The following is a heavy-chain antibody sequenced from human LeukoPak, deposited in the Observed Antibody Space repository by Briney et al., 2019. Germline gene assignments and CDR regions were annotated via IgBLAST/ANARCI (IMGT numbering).Heavy chain of an antibody. D-gene: IGHD1-26*01. Sequence: ASVKVSCKASGYTFTGYYMHWVRQAPGQGLEWMGWINPNSGGTNYAQKFQGRVTMTRDTSISTAYMELSRLRSDDTAVYYCARGGATSRRGNWFDPWGQGTLVTVSS. CDR1: GYTFTGYY. CDR2: INPNSGGT. V-gene: IGHV1-2*02. CDR3: ARGGATSRRGNWFDP. J-gene: IGHJ5*02.